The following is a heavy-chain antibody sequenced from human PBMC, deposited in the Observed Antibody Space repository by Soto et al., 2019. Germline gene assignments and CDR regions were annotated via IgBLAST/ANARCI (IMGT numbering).Heavy chain of an antibody. CDR3: AEEDTVLVNYYYYYGMDV. J-gene: IGHJ6*02. V-gene: IGHV3-23*01. CDR1: GFTFSSYA. Sequence: EVQLLESGGGLVQPGGSLRLSCAASGFTFSSYAMSWVRQAPGMGLEWVSVTSGSGYATYYADSVKGRFTVSRDNSNNTVYLQMNSLRAEDTAVYYCAEEDTVLVNYYYYYGMDVWGQGTTVTVSS. D-gene: IGHD4-17*01. CDR2: TSGSGYAT.